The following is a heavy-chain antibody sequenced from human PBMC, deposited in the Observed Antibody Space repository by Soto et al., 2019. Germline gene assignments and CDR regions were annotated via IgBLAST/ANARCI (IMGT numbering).Heavy chain of an antibody. CDR3: ARDPDSSGYTNWFDP. D-gene: IGHD3-22*01. CDR1: GFTFSSYG. V-gene: IGHV3-33*01. Sequence: QVQLVESGGGVVQPGRSLRLSCAASGFTFSSYGMHWVRQAPGKGLEWVAVIWYDGSNKYYADSVKGRFTISRDNSKNTLYLQMNSLRAEDTAVYYCARDPDSSGYTNWFDPWGQGTLVIVSS. CDR2: IWYDGSNK. J-gene: IGHJ5*02.